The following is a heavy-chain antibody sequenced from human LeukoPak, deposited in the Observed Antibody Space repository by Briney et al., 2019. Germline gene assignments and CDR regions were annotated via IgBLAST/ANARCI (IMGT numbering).Heavy chain of an antibody. CDR2: ISSSGSTI. J-gene: IGHJ4*02. D-gene: IGHD6-13*01. V-gene: IGHV3-48*03. CDR3: ASYRRSSSWYY. Sequence: PGGTLRLSCAASGFKFETYNFNWVRQAPGKGLEWVSYISSSGSTIYYADSVKGRFTISRDNAKNSLYLQMNSLRAEDTAVYYCASYRRSSSWYYWGQGTLVTVSS. CDR1: GFKFETYN.